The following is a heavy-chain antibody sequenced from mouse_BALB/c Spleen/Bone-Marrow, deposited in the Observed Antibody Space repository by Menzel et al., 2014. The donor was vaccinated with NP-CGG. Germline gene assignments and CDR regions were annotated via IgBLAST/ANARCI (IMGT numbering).Heavy chain of an antibody. V-gene: IGHV1-74*01. D-gene: IGHD2-1*01. CDR3: ARFGNYEGFAY. CDR1: GYSFTNYW. CDR2: IHPSDSET. J-gene: IGHJ3*01. Sequence: VKLQESGAELVRPGASVKLSRKASGYSFTNYWMNWVKQRPGQGLEWIGMIHPSDSETRLNQKFKDKATLTVDKSSSTAYMQLSSPTSEDSAVYYCARFGNYEGFAYWGQGTLVTVSA.